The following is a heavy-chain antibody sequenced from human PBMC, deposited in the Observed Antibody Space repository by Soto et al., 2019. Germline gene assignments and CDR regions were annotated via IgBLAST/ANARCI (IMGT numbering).Heavy chain of an antibody. CDR2: ISYDGSNK. D-gene: IGHD4-17*01. V-gene: IGHV3-30*03. CDR3: ARGAFYGDYTVEGYFDY. CDR1: GFTFSSYG. J-gene: IGHJ4*02. Sequence: GGSLRLSCAASGFTFSSYGMHWVRTAPGKGLEWVAVISYDGSNKYYADSVKGRFTISRDNSKNTLYLQMNSLRAEDTAVYYCARGAFYGDYTVEGYFDYWGQGVPVTVSS.